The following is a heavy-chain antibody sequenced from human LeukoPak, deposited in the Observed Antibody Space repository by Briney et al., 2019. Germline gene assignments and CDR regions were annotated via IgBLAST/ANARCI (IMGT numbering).Heavy chain of an antibody. D-gene: IGHD2-21*02. J-gene: IGHJ5*02. V-gene: IGHV4-34*01. Sequence: PSETPSLTCAVYGGSFSGYYWSWIRQPPGQGLERIGEINHSGSTNYNPSLKSRVTISVDTSKNQFSLKLSSVTAADAAVYYCARHGREVTYDPWGQGTLVTVS. CDR2: INHSGST. CDR3: ARHGREVTYDP. CDR1: GGSFSGYY.